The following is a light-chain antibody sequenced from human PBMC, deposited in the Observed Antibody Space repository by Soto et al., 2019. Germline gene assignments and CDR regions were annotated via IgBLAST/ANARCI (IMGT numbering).Light chain of an antibody. CDR2: DVS. J-gene: IGLJ2*01. CDR3: SSYTSTNTLMV. Sequence: QSVLTQPPSVSGSPGQSVTISCTGTSSDVGSYDRVSWYQQPPGTAPKLIIYDVSNRPSGVPDRFSGSKSGHTASLTISGLQAEDEADYYCSSYTSTNTLMVFGGGTKVTVL. V-gene: IGLV2-18*02. CDR1: SSDVGSYDR.